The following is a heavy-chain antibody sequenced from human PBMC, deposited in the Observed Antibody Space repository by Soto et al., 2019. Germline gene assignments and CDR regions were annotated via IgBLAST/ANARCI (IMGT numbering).Heavy chain of an antibody. V-gene: IGHV3-23*01. Sequence: EVQLLESGGGLVQPGGSLRLSCAASGFTFSSYAMSWVRQAPGKGLEWVSAISGSGGSTYYADSVKGRFTISRDNSKNTLYPQMNSLRAEDTAVYYCAKDLAVAGEYFQHWGQGTLVTVSS. CDR3: AKDLAVAGEYFQH. CDR1: GFTFSSYA. J-gene: IGHJ1*01. D-gene: IGHD6-19*01. CDR2: ISGSGGST.